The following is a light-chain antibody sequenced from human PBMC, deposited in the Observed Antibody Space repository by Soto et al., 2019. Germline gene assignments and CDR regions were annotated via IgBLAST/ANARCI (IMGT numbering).Light chain of an antibody. V-gene: IGLV2-8*01. CDR3: SSYGGSNTVV. CDR2: EVS. J-gene: IGLJ2*01. Sequence: QSALTQPPSASGSPGQSGTISCTGSSSDVGGYNYVSLYQQHPGKAPKLMIYEVSKRPSGVPDRLSGSKSGNTASLTVSGLHAEDEADYYCSSYGGSNTVVFGGGTQRPVL. CDR1: SSDVGGYNY.